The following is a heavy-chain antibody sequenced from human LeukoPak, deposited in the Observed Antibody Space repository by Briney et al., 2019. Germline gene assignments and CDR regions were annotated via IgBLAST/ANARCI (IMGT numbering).Heavy chain of an antibody. CDR1: GFTFSSYS. J-gene: IGHJ6*03. V-gene: IGHV3-48*01. D-gene: IGHD1-26*01. Sequence: PGGSLRLSCAASGFTFSSYSMNWVRQAPGKGLEWVSYISSSSSTIYYADSVKGRFTISRDNAKNSLYLQMNSLRAEDTAVYYCARGGSYERYVNYYMDVWGKGTTVTVSS. CDR3: ARGGSYERYVNYYMDV. CDR2: ISSSSSTI.